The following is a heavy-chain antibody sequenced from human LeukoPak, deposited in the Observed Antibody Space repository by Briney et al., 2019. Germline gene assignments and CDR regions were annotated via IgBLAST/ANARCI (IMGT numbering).Heavy chain of an antibody. CDR2: IFYRGSP. Sequence: SETLSLTCTVSGGSIYGSTDHWGWIRQPPGKGLEWIGSIFYRGSPYYNPSLNSRVTISIDRSKSQFSLELTSVTAADTAVYYCYWYFDLWGRGTLVTVSS. CDR1: GGSIYGSTDH. CDR3: YWYFDL. V-gene: IGHV4-39*07. J-gene: IGHJ2*01.